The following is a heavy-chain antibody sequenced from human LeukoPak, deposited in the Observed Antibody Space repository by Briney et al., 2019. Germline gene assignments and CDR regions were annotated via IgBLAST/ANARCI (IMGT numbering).Heavy chain of an antibody. V-gene: IGHV3-48*04. CDR3: ARDWDTDGMDV. D-gene: IGHD1-26*01. Sequence: GGSLRLSCEASGFTFSSYSMTWVRQAPGKGLEWVSYISSSSSTIYYADSVKGRFTISRDNAKNTLYLQMNSLRAEDTAVYYCARDWDTDGMDVWGQGTTVTVSS. CDR2: ISSSSSTI. CDR1: GFTFSSYS. J-gene: IGHJ6*02.